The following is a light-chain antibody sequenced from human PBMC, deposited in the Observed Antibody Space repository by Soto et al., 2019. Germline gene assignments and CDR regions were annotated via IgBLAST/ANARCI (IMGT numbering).Light chain of an antibody. CDR2: AAS. CDR1: QSISSY. Sequence: DIQMTQSPSSLSASVGDRVTLTCRASQSISSYLNWYQQKPGKAPKLLIYAASSLQSGVPSSFSGGGAGTDFTLTISSLQPEDFATYYCQQSYSTPRTFGQGTKLEIK. V-gene: IGKV1-39*01. J-gene: IGKJ2*01. CDR3: QQSYSTPRT.